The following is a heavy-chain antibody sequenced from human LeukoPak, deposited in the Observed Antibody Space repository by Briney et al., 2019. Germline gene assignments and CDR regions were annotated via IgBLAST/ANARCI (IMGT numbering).Heavy chain of an antibody. V-gene: IGHV6-1*01. CDR2: TYYRSKWYN. Sequence: SQTLSLTCDISGDSVSSKSAAWNWIRQSPSRGLEWLGRTYYRSKWYNNYAVSVKSRITINPDTFKNQFPLKLSSVTAADTAVYYCARGFLEWLSGWWFDPWGQGTLVTVSS. D-gene: IGHD3-3*01. CDR1: GDSVSSKSAA. CDR3: ARGFLEWLSGWWFDP. J-gene: IGHJ5*02.